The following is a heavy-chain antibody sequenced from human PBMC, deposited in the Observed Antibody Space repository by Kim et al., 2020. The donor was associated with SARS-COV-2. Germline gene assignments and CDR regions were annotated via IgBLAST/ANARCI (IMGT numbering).Heavy chain of an antibody. D-gene: IGHD1-7*01. Sequence: TDTVKGRFTISRDNAKNSLYMQRNSLRDEDTDVYYCARDRGTTGVLFSYWGQRTLVTVSS. V-gene: IGHV3-48*02. CDR3: ARDRGTTGVLFSY. J-gene: IGHJ4*02.